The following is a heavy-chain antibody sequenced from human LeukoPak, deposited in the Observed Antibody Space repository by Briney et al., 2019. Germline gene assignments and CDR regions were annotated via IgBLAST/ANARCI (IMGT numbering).Heavy chain of an antibody. D-gene: IGHD6-19*01. V-gene: IGHV3-21*01. Sequence: GGSLRLSCAAYGFTFSSYSMNWVRQTPGKGLEWVSFISTSSSYIYYADSVKGRFTISRDNAKNTLYLQMNSLRAEDTAVYYCAREGGWSDYYYYYMDVWGKGTTVTVSS. J-gene: IGHJ6*03. CDR3: AREGGWSDYYYYYMDV. CDR1: GFTFSSYS. CDR2: ISTSSSYI.